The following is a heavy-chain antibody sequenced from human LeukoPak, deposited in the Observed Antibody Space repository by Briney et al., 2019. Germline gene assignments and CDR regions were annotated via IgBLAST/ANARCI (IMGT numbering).Heavy chain of an antibody. J-gene: IGHJ4*02. CDR1: GFTMSHYG. Sequence: GGSLRLSCAASGFTMSHYGVSWVRQAPGKGLEWITGIRSAVETTHYADSVKGRFIISRDNSKNALSLQLNSLRPEDTALYYCAKHFCTGLDCSLFDSWGQGTLVTVSS. D-gene: IGHD3/OR15-3a*01. CDR2: IRSAVETT. V-gene: IGHV3-23*01. CDR3: AKHFCTGLDCSLFDS.